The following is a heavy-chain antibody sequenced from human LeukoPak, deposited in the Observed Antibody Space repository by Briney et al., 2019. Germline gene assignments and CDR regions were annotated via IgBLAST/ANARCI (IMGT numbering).Heavy chain of an antibody. CDR2: ISNSGRTI. Sequence: GGSLRLSCAASGFTFSSYVMNWVRQAPGKGLEWVSYISNSGRTIFYADSVKGRFTVSRDNAKNSLYLQMNSLRAEDTAVYYCVRRYCSSTSCTLDSWGQGTLVTVSS. D-gene: IGHD2-2*01. V-gene: IGHV3-48*03. CDR1: GFTFSSYV. J-gene: IGHJ4*02. CDR3: VRRYCSSTSCTLDS.